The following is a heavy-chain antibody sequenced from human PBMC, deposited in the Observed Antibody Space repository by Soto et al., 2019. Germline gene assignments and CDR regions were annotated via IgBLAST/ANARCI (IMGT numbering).Heavy chain of an antibody. J-gene: IGHJ6*02. CDR1: GYTFTSYY. CDR2: INPSGGST. Sequence: GASVKVSCKASGYTFTSYYMHWVRQAPGQGLEWMGIINPSGGSTSYAQKFQGRLTISRDDSKNTLYLQMDSLRVEDTAVYYCAKDPPWTVGPLAMDVWGQGTTVTVSS. D-gene: IGHD1-26*01. V-gene: IGHV1-46*01. CDR3: AKDPPWTVGPLAMDV.